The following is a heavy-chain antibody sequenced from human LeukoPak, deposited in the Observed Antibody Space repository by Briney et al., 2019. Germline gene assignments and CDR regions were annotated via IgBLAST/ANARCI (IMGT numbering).Heavy chain of an antibody. CDR2: ISSSGDTI. CDR3: AGGGGWVFDF. D-gene: IGHD6-19*01. Sequence: PGGSLRLSCAASGFTLSHYYMTWIRQAPGKGLEWLSCISSSGDTIYYANSVKGRFTISRDDAKNSLYLEMNSLRAEDTAVYYCAGGGGWVFDFWGQGTLVTVSS. CDR1: GFTLSHYY. V-gene: IGHV3-11*04. J-gene: IGHJ4*02.